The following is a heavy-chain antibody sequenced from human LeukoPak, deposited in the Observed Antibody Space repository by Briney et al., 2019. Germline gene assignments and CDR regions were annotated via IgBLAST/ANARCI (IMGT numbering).Heavy chain of an antibody. V-gene: IGHV4-4*07. J-gene: IGHJ4*02. CDR1: GGSVSSYY. D-gene: IGHD6-19*01. CDR2: IHPSGTT. CDR3: ARETEVPGGRSWDF. Sequence: SETLSLTCTVSGGSVSSYYWTWIRQPAGKGLEWIGRIHPSGTTNHNPSLKSRVIMSLDMSNNQFSLKVRSVTAADTAVYYCARETEVPGGRSWDFWGQGTLVTVSS.